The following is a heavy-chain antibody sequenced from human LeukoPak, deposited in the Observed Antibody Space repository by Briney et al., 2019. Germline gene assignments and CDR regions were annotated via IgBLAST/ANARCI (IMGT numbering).Heavy chain of an antibody. V-gene: IGHV1-69*01. CDR3: ARDRTYCSSTSCYDRSFAFQH. Sequence: SVKVSCKASGGTFSGYAISWVRQAPGQGLEWMGGIIPIFGTANYAQKFQGRVTITADESTSTAYMELSSLRSEDTAVYYCARDRTYCSSTSCYDRSFAFQHWGQGTLVTVSS. D-gene: IGHD2-2*01. CDR2: IIPIFGTA. CDR1: GGTFSGYA. J-gene: IGHJ1*01.